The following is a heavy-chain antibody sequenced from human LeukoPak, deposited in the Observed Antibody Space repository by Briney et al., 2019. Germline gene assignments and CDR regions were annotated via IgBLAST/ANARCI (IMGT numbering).Heavy chain of an antibody. V-gene: IGHV3-23*01. CDR2: ISGRGDST. CDR3: AKDDYYDSGGYWNYSDY. D-gene: IGHD3-22*01. CDR1: GFTFSSYA. Sequence: GGSLRLSCAASGFTFSSYAMSWVRQAPGKGLEWVSVISGRGDSTDYADSVRGRFTISRDNSKDTLYLQMTSLRAEDTAVYYCAKDDYYDSGGYWNYSDYWGQGTLVTVSS. J-gene: IGHJ4*02.